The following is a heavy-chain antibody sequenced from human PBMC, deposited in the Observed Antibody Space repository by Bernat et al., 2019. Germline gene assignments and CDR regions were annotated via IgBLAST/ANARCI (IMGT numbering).Heavy chain of an antibody. D-gene: IGHD2-2*01. CDR2: IWYDGSNE. CDR3: ARHGTEGGYCSSTSCQWNDY. CDR1: GFSFNSYA. Sequence: QMQLVESGGGVVQPGRSLRLSCAASGFSFNSYAMHWVRQAPGKGLEWVAIIWYDGSNEYYADSVKGRFTISRDNSKNTLHLQMNSLRAEDTAVYYCARHGTEGGYCSSTSCQWNDYWGQGTLVTVSS. V-gene: IGHV3-33*01. J-gene: IGHJ4*02.